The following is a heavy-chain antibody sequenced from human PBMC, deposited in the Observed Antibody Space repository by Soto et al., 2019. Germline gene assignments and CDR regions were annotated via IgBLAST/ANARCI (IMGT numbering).Heavy chain of an antibody. V-gene: IGHV3-74*03. CDR3: TRGSGGQPPYFDY. CDR2: IKSDGSST. Sequence: GGSLRLSCVASGFTFSSYWMHWVRQAPGKGLVWVSRIKSDGSSTTYVDSVKGRFTISRDNAKNTLYLQMNSLRSEDTAVYYCTRGSGGQPPYFDYWGQGTLVTAPQ. D-gene: IGHD2-15*01. J-gene: IGHJ4*02. CDR1: GFTFSSYW.